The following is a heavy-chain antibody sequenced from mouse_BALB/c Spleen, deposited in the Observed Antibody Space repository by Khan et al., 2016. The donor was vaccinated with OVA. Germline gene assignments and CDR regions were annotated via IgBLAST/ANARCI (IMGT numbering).Heavy chain of an antibody. CDR3: ATGDNRYFAY. V-gene: IGHV5-4*02. Sequence: EVHLVESGGGLVKPGGSLKLSCAASGFTFSDFYMYWVRQTPEKRLEWVATISDGGRDTYYSDSVKGRFTVSRDNAKNNLYLQMSRPKSEDTALYYGATGDNRYFAYWGQGTLVTVSA. J-gene: IGHJ3*01. CDR1: GFTFSDFY. D-gene: IGHD2-14*01. CDR2: ISDGGRDT.